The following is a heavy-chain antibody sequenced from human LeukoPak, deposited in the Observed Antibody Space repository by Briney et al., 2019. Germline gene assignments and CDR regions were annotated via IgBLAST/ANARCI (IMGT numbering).Heavy chain of an antibody. J-gene: IGHJ6*02. CDR2: INPNSGGT. V-gene: IGHV1-2*02. CDR3: ARGLRYYYYGMDV. Sequence: AASVTVSCKASGYTFTGYYMHWVRQAPGQGLEWMGWINPNSGGTNYAQKFQGRVTMTRDTSISTAYMELSRLRSDDTAVYYCARGLRYYYYGMDVWGQGTTVTVSS. CDR1: GYTFTGYY. D-gene: IGHD5-12*01.